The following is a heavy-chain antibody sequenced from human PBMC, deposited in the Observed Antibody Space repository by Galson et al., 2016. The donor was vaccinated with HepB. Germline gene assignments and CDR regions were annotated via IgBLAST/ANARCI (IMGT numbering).Heavy chain of an antibody. Sequence: SVKVSCKVSGYTLTELSMQWVRQAPGKGLEWMGGFDPEDVETIYAQKFQGRVTMTVDTSTDTAYMDLSSLRSEDTAVYYCATVPKSDYGDYDGDAFDIWGQGTMVTVSS. J-gene: IGHJ3*02. CDR1: GYTLTELS. CDR2: FDPEDVET. CDR3: ATVPKSDYGDYDGDAFDI. D-gene: IGHD4-17*01. V-gene: IGHV1-24*01.